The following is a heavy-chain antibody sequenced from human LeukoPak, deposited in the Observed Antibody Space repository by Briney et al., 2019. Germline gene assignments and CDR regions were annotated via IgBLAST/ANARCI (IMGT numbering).Heavy chain of an antibody. J-gene: IGHJ5*02. V-gene: IGHV3-30*04. Sequence: PGGSLRLSCAASGFTFSSYAMHWVRQAPGKGLEWVAVISYDGSNKYYADSVKGRFTISRDNSKNTLYLQMNSLRAEDTAVYYCAKKGGGYYDSSGYPDTDWFDPWGQGTLVTVSS. CDR3: AKKGGGYYDSSGYPDTDWFDP. CDR1: GFTFSSYA. D-gene: IGHD3-22*01. CDR2: ISYDGSNK.